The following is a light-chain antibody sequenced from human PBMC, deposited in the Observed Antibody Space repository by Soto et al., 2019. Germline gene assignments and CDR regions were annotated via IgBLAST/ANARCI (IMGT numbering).Light chain of an antibody. V-gene: IGKV1-5*03. J-gene: IGKJ1*01. CDR2: KAS. CDR1: RSDSTW. CDR3: QQYDI. Sequence: DIQMTQCPSNISRSVGDTGTITCRASRSDSTWLAWYQQIPGGAPKLMIYKASILESGVPSRFSGSGSGTDFTLTITSLQPEDFATYYCQQYDIFGQGTKV.